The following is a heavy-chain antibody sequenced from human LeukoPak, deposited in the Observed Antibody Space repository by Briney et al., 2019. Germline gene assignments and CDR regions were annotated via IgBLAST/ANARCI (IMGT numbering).Heavy chain of an antibody. CDR1: GFTFTDHP. V-gene: IGHV3-69-1*01. D-gene: IGHD4-17*01. J-gene: IGHJ5*02. CDR2: IGGDGIA. Sequence: GGSLRLSCVASGFTFTDHPMNWVRQAPGKGLEWISYIGGDGIAFYADSVKGRFTASKDDARKSMYLQMNSLRVEDTAVYFCARAYYGDGAWGQGTLVTVSS. CDR3: ARAYYGDGA.